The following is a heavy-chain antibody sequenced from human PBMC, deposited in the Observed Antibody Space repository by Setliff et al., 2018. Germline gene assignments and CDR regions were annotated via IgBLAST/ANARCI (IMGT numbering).Heavy chain of an antibody. J-gene: IGHJ4*02. V-gene: IGHV5-51*01. D-gene: IGHD2-2*01. CDR2: IYPGNSNT. Sequence: GESLKISCKGSGYRFTTYWIGWVRQMPGKGLECMGIIYPGNSNTRYSPPFQGQVTISADKAINTAYLQWNSLQASDTAMYYCARQGCSSTSCHSIDYWGQGTLVTVSS. CDR1: GYRFTTYW. CDR3: ARQGCSSTSCHSIDY.